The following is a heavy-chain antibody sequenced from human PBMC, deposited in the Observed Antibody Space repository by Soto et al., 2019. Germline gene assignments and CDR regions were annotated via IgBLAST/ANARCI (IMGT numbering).Heavy chain of an antibody. D-gene: IGHD4-17*01. Sequence: RGSLRLSCAASAFSFSTSWVTWARLAAWKGLGWVGPQKSKTDGGTTDYAAPVKGRVTISRDDSNNTLYLQMNSLKAEDTAMYYCETQIGLHGYSRYFDYWGQGTLVTVSS. CDR3: ETQIGLHGYSRYFDY. CDR1: AFSFSTSW. J-gene: IGHJ4*02. V-gene: IGHV3-15*01. CDR2: QKSKTDGGTT.